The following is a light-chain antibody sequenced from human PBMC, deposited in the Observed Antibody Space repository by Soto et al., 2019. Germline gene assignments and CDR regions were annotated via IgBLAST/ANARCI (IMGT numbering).Light chain of an antibody. J-gene: IGLJ2*01. V-gene: IGLV2-14*01. CDR1: SSDVGGYNY. CDR3: SSYTSSSTVV. Sequence: QSALTQPASVSGSPGQSITISCTGTSSDVGGYNYVSWYQQHPDKAPKLMIYDVSNRPSGVSNRFSGSKSGNTASLTISGLQAEDEADYYCSSYTSSSTVVFGGGTKLIVL. CDR2: DVS.